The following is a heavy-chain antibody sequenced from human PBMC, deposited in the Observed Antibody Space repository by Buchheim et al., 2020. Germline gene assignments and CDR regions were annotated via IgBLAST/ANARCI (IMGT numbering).Heavy chain of an antibody. V-gene: IGHV3-74*01. D-gene: IGHD3-3*01. Sequence: EVQLVESGGGLVQPGGSLRLSCAASGFTFSNFWMHWVRQAPGKWLVWVSRIHSDGSRTTYADSVKGRFTISRDNSKNTLYLQMNSLRAEDTAVYYCAKSQVGVAGLDYWGQGTL. CDR2: IHSDGSRT. CDR1: GFTFSNFW. CDR3: AKSQVGVAGLDY. J-gene: IGHJ4*02.